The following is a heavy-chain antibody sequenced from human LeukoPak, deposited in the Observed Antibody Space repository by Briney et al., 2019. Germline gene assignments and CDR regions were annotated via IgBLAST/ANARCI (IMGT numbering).Heavy chain of an antibody. CDR3: ARADSVPAGDYHYWYTDV. V-gene: IGHV1-2*02. D-gene: IGHD2-2*01. CDR2: IKPNSGGT. CDR1: GFTLTDY. Sequence: GASVKVSCKASGFTLTDYIHWVRQDPRQGLQWMGWIKPNSGGTDYAQKFQGRVTMTRDTSISTVYMELSSLRSDDTAVYYCARADSVPAGDYHYWYTDVWGKGTTVTVSS. J-gene: IGHJ6*03.